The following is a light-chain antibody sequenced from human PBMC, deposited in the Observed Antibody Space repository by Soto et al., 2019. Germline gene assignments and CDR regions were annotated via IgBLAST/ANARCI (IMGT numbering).Light chain of an antibody. Sequence: DIQMTQSPSTLSASVGDRVTITCRASQSISSWLAWYQQKPGKAPKLLIYKASSLESRVPSRFSGSGSATEFTLTISSLQHDDFTTYYCQQYNSYPWTFGQGTKVEI. CDR2: KAS. CDR3: QQYNSYPWT. V-gene: IGKV1-5*03. J-gene: IGKJ1*01. CDR1: QSISSW.